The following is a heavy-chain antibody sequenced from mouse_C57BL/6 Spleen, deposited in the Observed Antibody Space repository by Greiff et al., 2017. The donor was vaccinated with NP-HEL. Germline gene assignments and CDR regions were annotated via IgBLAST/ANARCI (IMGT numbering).Heavy chain of an antibody. CDR1: GYTFTSYW. D-gene: IGHD1-1*01. CDR2: IDPSDSYT. V-gene: IGHV1-59*01. Sequence: QVQLQQPGAELVRPGPSVKLSCKASGYTFTSYWMHWVKQRPGQGLEWIGVIDPSDSYTNYNQKFKGKATLTVDTSSSTAYMQLSSLTSEDSAVYYCARWYYYGSSYYFDYWGQGTTLTVSS. J-gene: IGHJ2*01. CDR3: ARWYYYGSSYYFDY.